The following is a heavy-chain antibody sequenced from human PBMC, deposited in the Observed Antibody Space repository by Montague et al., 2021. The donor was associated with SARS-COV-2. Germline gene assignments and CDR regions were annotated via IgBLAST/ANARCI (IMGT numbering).Heavy chain of an antibody. CDR1: GGSISSYY. CDR2: IYYSGST. Sequence: SETLSLTCTVSGGSISSYYWSWIRQPPGKGLEWIGYIYYSGSTNYNPSLKIRVTISVDTSKNKFSLKLSSVTAADTAVYYCARHALGYFDWLNEGYFDYWGQGTLVTVSS. D-gene: IGHD3-9*01. J-gene: IGHJ4*02. CDR3: ARHALGYFDWLNEGYFDY. V-gene: IGHV4-59*08.